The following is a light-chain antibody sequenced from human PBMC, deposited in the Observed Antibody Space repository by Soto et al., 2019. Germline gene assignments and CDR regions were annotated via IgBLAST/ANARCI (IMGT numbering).Light chain of an antibody. Sequence: QSALTQPPSASGSPGQSVTISCTGTSSDVGGYNYVSWYQHHPGKAPKLKVSEVSKRPSGVPDRFSGSKSGNTASLTVSGLQAEDEADYYCSSYAGNNNPYVFGTGTKVTVL. V-gene: IGLV2-8*01. CDR2: EVS. CDR1: SSDVGGYNY. CDR3: SSYAGNNNPYV. J-gene: IGLJ1*01.